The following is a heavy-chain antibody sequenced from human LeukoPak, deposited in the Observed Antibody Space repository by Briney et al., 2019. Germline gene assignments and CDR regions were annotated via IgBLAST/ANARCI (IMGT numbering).Heavy chain of an antibody. CDR3: AKGGGGRLIYYYYMDA. D-gene: IGHD3-16*01. J-gene: IGHJ6*03. CDR2: ITWNSDNI. Sequence: GRSLRLSCAASGFTFDDYAMHWVRQAPGKGLEWVSGITWNSDNIEYADSVKGRFTISRDNAKNSLYLQMNSLRAEDMALYYCAKGGGGRLIYYYYMDAWGKGTTVTVSS. CDR1: GFTFDDYA. V-gene: IGHV3-9*03.